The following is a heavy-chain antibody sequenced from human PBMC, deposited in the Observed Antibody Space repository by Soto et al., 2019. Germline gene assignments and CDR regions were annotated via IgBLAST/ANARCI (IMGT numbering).Heavy chain of an antibody. CDR3: AKDHVDPDGHCGHNWLGR. V-gene: IGHV3-23*01. Sequence: GGSLRLSCAASGFTFRSSAMAWVRQAPGKGLKWVSSISGAGGSTYYADSVKGRFTISRDNSKNTLYLQMNSLIAEDTAVYYCAKDHVDPDGHCGHNWLGRWGKETLGSV. J-gene: IGHJ5*02. D-gene: IGHD2-21*01. CDR2: ISGAGGST. CDR1: GFTFRSSA.